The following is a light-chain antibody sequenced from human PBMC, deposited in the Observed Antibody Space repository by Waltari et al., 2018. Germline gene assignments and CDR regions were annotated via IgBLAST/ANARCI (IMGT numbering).Light chain of an antibody. Sequence: EIVLTQSPGALSLSPGESVTLSCRASQRVDRNYLAWYQQKPGQAPRLVIYGSLSRATGVPDRFSGSWSGTDFTITINRLEPEDFGVYYCQQYSSSPLTFGPGTTVDIK. J-gene: IGKJ3*01. V-gene: IGKV3-20*01. CDR2: GSL. CDR1: QRVDRNY. CDR3: QQYSSSPLT.